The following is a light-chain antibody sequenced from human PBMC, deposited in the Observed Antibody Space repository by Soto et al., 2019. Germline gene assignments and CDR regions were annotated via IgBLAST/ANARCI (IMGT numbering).Light chain of an antibody. CDR1: QRVGSD. CDR2: GIS. V-gene: IGKV3-15*01. J-gene: IGKJ3*01. Sequence: EMLMTQSPATLSVSPGERATLSCRAGQRVGSDLAWYQQKPGQPPRLLMYGISTRATGIPARFSGSGSGTEFTLSISSLQSEDFAVYYCQQYHKWPGTFGPGTKVDF. CDR3: QQYHKWPGT.